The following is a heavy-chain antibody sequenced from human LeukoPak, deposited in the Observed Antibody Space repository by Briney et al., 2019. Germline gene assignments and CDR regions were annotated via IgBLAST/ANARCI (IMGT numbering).Heavy chain of an antibody. D-gene: IGHD6-19*01. J-gene: IGHJ5*02. Sequence: PGGSLRLSCAASGFTFSIYAMTWVRQAPGRGLEWVSSIRPSGDNTYYGDSVKGRFTIPRDNSKNTVYLQRNNMRVDDTAVYYCARVAGWHWFDPWGQGTLVTVSS. CDR2: IRPSGDNT. CDR1: GFTFSIYA. V-gene: IGHV3-23*01. CDR3: ARVAGWHWFDP.